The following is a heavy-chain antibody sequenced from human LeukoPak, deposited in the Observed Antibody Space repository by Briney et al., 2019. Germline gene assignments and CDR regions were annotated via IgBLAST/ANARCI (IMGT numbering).Heavy chain of an antibody. CDR1: GFTFSGSA. D-gene: IGHD5-24*01. V-gene: IGHV3-73*01. CDR2: IRSKANSYAT. J-gene: IGHJ4*02. Sequence: GGSLRLSCAASGFTFSGSAMHWVRQASGKGLEWVGRIRSKANSYATAYAASVKGRFTISRDDSKNTAYLQMNSLKTEDTAVYYCTTGGLQSPCFDYWGQGTLVTVSS. CDR3: TTGGLQSPCFDY.